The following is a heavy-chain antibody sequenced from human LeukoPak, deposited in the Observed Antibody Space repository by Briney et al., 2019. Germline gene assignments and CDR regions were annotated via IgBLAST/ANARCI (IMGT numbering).Heavy chain of an antibody. V-gene: IGHV1-69*05. Sequence: GASVKVSCKASGGTFSNYALSWVRQAPGRGLEWMGGTTPIFGSAEYAQNFQGRVTVTTDESTSPAYMEMSSLRSDDTAVYYCAGALFHYDSSGYDMGAYDIWGQGTMVTVSS. D-gene: IGHD3-22*01. CDR1: GGTFSNYA. CDR2: TTPIFGSA. J-gene: IGHJ3*02. CDR3: AGALFHYDSSGYDMGAYDI.